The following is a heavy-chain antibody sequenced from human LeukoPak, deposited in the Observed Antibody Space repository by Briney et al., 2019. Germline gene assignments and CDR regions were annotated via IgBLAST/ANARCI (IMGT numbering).Heavy chain of an antibody. CDR1: GFTFSSYG. CDR3: AKDHLKDYTVRWFDP. J-gene: IGHJ5*02. D-gene: IGHD3-10*01. Sequence: PGGSLRLSCAASGFTFSSYGMHWVRQAPGKGLEWVAFIRYDGSNKYYADSVKGRFTISRDNSKNTLYLQTNSLRAEDTAVYYCAKDHLKDYTVRWFDPWGQGTLVTVSS. CDR2: IRYDGSNK. V-gene: IGHV3-30*02.